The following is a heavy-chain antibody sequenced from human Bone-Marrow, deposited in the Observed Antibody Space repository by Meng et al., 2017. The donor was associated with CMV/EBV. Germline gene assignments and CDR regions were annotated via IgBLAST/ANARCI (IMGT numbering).Heavy chain of an antibody. Sequence: GESLKISCLASGFTFSSYGMHWVRQAPGKGLEWVAFIRYDGSNKYYADSVKGRFTISRDNSKNTLYLQMNSLRAEDTAVYYCAKRDYSGYDYGGDAFDIWGQGTMVTVSS. J-gene: IGHJ3*02. CDR1: GFTFSSYG. CDR3: AKRDYSGYDYGGDAFDI. D-gene: IGHD5-12*01. V-gene: IGHV3-30*02. CDR2: IRYDGSNK.